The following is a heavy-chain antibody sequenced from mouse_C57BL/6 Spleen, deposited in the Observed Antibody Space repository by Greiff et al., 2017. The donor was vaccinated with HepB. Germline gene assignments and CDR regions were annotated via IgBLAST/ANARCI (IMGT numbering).Heavy chain of an antibody. CDR2: INPYNGGT. CDR3: ARSGYYGRSYDAMDY. V-gene: IGHV1-19*01. J-gene: IGHJ4*01. Sequence: EVQLQQSGPVLVKPGASVKMSCKASGYTFTDYYMNWVKQSHGKSLEWIGVINPYNGGTSYNQKFKGKATLTVDKSSSTAYMELNSLTSEDSAAYYWARSGYYGRSYDAMDYWGQGTSVTVSS. CDR1: GYTFTDYY. D-gene: IGHD1-1*01.